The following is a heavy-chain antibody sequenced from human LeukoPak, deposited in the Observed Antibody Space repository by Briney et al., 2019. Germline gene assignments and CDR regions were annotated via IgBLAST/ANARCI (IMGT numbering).Heavy chain of an antibody. D-gene: IGHD3-3*01. V-gene: IGHV5-51*01. CDR2: IYPGDSDT. J-gene: IGHJ4*02. CDR3: ARHSSYYDFWSGYRHLDY. CDR1: GYSFTSYW. Sequence: GESLKISCKGSGYSFTSYWIGWVRQMPGKGLEWMGIIYPGDSDTRYSPSLQGQVTISADKSISTAYLQWSSLKASDTAMYYCARHSSYYDFWSGYRHLDYWGQGTLVTVSS.